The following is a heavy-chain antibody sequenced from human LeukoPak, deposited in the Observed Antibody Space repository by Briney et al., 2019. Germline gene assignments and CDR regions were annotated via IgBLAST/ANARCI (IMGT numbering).Heavy chain of an antibody. J-gene: IGHJ4*02. D-gene: IGHD3-10*01. CDR2: VSGSGDST. V-gene: IGHV3-23*01. CDR1: GFIFRAYA. Sequence: GGSLRLSCAASGFIFRAYAMSWVGQAQGKGLEWVSAVSGSGDSTYYADSVRGRFTISRDNSKNTLYVQMNSLRAEDTAVYYCAKMGTHYYDSGSYPTGWYWGQGTLVTVSS. CDR3: AKMGTHYYDSGSYPTGWY.